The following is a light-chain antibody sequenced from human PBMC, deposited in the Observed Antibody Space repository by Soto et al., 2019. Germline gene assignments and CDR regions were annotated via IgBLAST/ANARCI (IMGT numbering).Light chain of an antibody. J-gene: IGLJ1*01. CDR3: CSYAGSSTFYV. CDR1: SSDVGSYNL. V-gene: IGLV2-23*02. Sequence: QSVLTQPASVSGSPGQSITISCTGTSSDVGSYNLVSWYQQHPGKVPKLMIFEVSKRPSGVSNRFSGSKSGDTASLTISGLQAEDGADYYCCSYAGSSTFYVFGTGTKLTVL. CDR2: EVS.